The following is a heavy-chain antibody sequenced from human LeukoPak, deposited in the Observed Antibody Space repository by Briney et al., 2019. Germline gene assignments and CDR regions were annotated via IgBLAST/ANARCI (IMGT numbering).Heavy chain of an antibody. Sequence: GGSLRLSCVASGFTFNTYAMSWVRQAPGKGLEWVSTINGGGVNTHYADSVGGRFTISRDNSKNTLFLQMNSLRDEDTAVYYCAKDLYSNYGPADYWGQGDLVTVSS. CDR3: AKDLYSNYGPADY. V-gene: IGHV3-23*01. CDR1: GFTFNTYA. J-gene: IGHJ4*02. D-gene: IGHD4-11*01. CDR2: INGGGVNT.